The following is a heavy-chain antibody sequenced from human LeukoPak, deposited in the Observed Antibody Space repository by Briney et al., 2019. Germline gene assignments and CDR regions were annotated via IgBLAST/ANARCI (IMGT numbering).Heavy chain of an antibody. V-gene: IGHV3-30*18. CDR1: GFTFSIYD. Sequence: GGSLRLSCEASGFTFSIYDMYWVRQAPGKGLEWVAVISYDGSNKYYADSVKGRFTISRDNSKNTLYLQMNSLRAEDTAVYYCAKDRVHSSGWYYYYGMDVWGQGTTVTVSS. J-gene: IGHJ6*02. CDR3: AKDRVHSSGWYYYYGMDV. D-gene: IGHD6-19*01. CDR2: ISYDGSNK.